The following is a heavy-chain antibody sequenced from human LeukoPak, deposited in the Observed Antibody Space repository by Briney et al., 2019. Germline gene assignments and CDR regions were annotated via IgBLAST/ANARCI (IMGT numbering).Heavy chain of an antibody. CDR2: INHSGST. Sequence: SETLSLTCAVYGGSFSGYYWSWIRQPPGKGLEWIGEINHSGSTNYNPSLTSRVTISVDTSKNQFSLKLSSVTAADTAVYYCARGGLVGIDYWGQGTLVTVSS. V-gene: IGHV4-34*01. J-gene: IGHJ4*02. CDR3: ARGGLVGIDY. D-gene: IGHD6-19*01. CDR1: GGSFSGYY.